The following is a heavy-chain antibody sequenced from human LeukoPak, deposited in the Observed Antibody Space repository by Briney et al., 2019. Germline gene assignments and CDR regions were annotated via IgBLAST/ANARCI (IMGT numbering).Heavy chain of an antibody. CDR3: AKSNGYGLVDI. CDR2: IKQGGREK. Sequence: GGSLRLSSAASAFTFSSHWMSWVRQAPGKGREGGANIKQGGREKNYVDSVKRRFTISRDNAKNSLYLQMSSLRAEDTAVYYCAKSNGYGLVDIWGQGTMVTVSS. V-gene: IGHV3-7*03. J-gene: IGHJ3*02. D-gene: IGHD5-18*01. CDR1: AFTFSSHW.